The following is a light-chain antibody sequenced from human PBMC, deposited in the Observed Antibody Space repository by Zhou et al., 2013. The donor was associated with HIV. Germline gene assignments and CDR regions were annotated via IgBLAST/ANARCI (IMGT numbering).Light chain of an antibody. CDR2: TAS. CDR3: QKYNSAPRT. CDR1: QGIGYS. Sequence: DIQMTQSPSSLSASVGDRVTITCRASQGIGYSLAWYQQKPGKVPKLLIYTASILLSGVPSRFSGMGSGTDFTLTISSLQPEDVATYYCQKYNSAPRTFGQGTKVKSN. V-gene: IGKV1-27*01. J-gene: IGKJ1*01.